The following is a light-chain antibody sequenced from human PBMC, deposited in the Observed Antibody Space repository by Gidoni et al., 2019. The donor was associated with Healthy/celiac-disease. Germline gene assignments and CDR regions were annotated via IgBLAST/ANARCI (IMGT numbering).Light chain of an antibody. CDR2: RNT. CDR1: SSNIGSNS. Sequence: QSVLTQPPSASGTPGQRVTIYCSGSSSNIGSNSVSWYQQVPGTAPKLLIYRNTKRPSGVPDRFSGSKSGTSASLAISWLRSEDEADYYCAAWDDSLSGFNWVFGGGTKLTVL. V-gene: IGLV1-47*01. CDR3: AAWDDSLSGFNWV. J-gene: IGLJ3*02.